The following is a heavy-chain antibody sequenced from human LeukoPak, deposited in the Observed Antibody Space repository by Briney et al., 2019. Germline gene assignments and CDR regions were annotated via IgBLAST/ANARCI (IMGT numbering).Heavy chain of an antibody. Sequence: SETLSLTCAVNGGSFSGYYWTWIRQSPGKGLEWIGEIIHSGRANYSPSLKSRLTLSVDPSMNHFSLRLSSVTAADTAVYYCAGESDYGGNSDYWGQGTLVTVSS. CDR1: GGSFSGYY. D-gene: IGHD4-17*01. V-gene: IGHV4-34*12. CDR3: AGESDYGGNSDY. J-gene: IGHJ4*02. CDR2: IIHSGRA.